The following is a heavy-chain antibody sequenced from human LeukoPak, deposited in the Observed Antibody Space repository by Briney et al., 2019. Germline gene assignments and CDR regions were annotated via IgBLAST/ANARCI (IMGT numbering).Heavy chain of an antibody. CDR3: ARDLSGTNGGYVFDY. J-gene: IGHJ4*02. D-gene: IGHD5-12*01. CDR2: IIPILGIA. V-gene: IGHV1-69*04. Sequence: SVKVSCKASGGTFSSYAISWVRQAPGQGLEWMGRIIPILGIANYAQKFQGRVTITADKSTSTAYMELSSLRSEDTAVYYCARDLSGTNGGYVFDYWGQGTLVTVSS. CDR1: GGTFSSYA.